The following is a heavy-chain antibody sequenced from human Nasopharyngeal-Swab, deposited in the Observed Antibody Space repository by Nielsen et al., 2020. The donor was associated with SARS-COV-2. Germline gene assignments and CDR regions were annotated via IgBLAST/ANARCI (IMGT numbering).Heavy chain of an antibody. CDR2: INPSGGST. Sequence: ASVKVSCKASGYTFTSYYMHWVRQAPGQGLEWMGIINPSGGSTSYAQKFQGRVTMTRDTSTSTVYMELSSLRSEDTAVYYCARGHSRIIVVVPWRKGYFDYWGQGTRVTVSS. D-gene: IGHD2-2*01. CDR1: GYTFTSYY. CDR3: ARGHSRIIVVVPWRKGYFDY. J-gene: IGHJ4*02. V-gene: IGHV1-46*01.